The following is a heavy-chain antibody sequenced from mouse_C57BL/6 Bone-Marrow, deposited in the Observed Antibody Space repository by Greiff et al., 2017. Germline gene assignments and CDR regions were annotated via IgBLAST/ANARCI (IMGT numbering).Heavy chain of an antibody. D-gene: IGHD2-3*01. V-gene: IGHV1-64*01. CDR2: IHPTSGST. CDR1: GYTFTSYW. Sequence: QVQLQQPGAELVKPGASVKLSCKASGYTFTSYWMHWVKQRPGQGLEWIGMIHPTSGSTNYNEKFKSKATLTVDKSSSTAYMQRSSLTSEDSAVYYCARVGPGWLLPHYFDYWGQGTTLTVSS. J-gene: IGHJ2*01. CDR3: ARVGPGWLLPHYFDY.